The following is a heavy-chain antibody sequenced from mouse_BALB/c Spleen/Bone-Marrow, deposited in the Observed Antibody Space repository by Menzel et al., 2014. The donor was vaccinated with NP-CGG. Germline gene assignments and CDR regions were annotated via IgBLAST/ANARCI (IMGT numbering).Heavy chain of an antibody. V-gene: IGHV5-9-3*01. CDR3: VRHGGGSSLWYFDV. CDR2: INSGGSDT. D-gene: IGHD1-1*01. J-gene: IGHJ1*01. CDR1: GFTFSSYA. Sequence: EVKVVESGGGLVKPGGSLKLSCAASGFTFSSYAMSWVRQTPEKRLEWVAIINSGGSDTYYPDSVKGRFTISRDNDKNTLYLQMSSLRSEDTAMYYCVRHGGGSSLWYFDVWGAGTTVTVSS.